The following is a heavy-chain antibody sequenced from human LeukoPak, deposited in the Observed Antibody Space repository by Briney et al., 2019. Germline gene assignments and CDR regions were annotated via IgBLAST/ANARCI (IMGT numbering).Heavy chain of an antibody. CDR2: ISSSSSYI. D-gene: IGHD6-13*01. CDR1: GFTFSSYS. CDR3: ARAYSSSWYLLDY. J-gene: IGHJ4*02. Sequence: GGSLRLSCAASGFTFSSYSMNWVRQAPGKGLEWVSSISSSSSYIYYADSVKGRFTITRDNAKSSLYMQMNSLRAEDTAVYYCARAYSSSWYLLDYWGQGTLVTVSS. V-gene: IGHV3-21*01.